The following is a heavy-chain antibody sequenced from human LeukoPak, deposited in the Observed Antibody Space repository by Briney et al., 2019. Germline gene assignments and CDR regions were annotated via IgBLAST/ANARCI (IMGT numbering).Heavy chain of an antibody. J-gene: IGHJ5*02. CDR3: ARASRGIAAAGEINWFDP. Sequence: SETLSLTCTVSAYSISSGYYWGWIRQPPGKGLEWIGSIYYSGSTYYNPSLKSRVTISVDTSKNQFSLKLSSVTAADTAVYYCARASRGIAAAGEINWFDPWGQGTLVTVSS. V-gene: IGHV4-38-2*02. CDR2: IYYSGST. D-gene: IGHD6-13*01. CDR1: AYSISSGYY.